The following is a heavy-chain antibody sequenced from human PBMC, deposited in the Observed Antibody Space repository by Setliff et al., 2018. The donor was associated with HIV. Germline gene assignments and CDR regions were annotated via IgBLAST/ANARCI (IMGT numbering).Heavy chain of an antibody. V-gene: IGHV4-39*01. CDR2: IYFTGSA. D-gene: IGHD6-13*01. CDR3: ARRRDGSSWGYNWFDP. CDR1: GGSLSRTSYY. Sequence: SETLSLTCTVSGGSLSRTSYYWGWIRQPPGKGLEWLGTIYFTGSAYYNPSLKSRVTISVDTSKNQFSLKLSSVTAADTAVYYCARRRDGSSWGYNWFDPWGQGTLVTVSS. J-gene: IGHJ5*02.